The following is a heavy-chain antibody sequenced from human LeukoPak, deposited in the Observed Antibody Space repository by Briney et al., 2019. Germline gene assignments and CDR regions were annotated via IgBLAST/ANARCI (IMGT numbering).Heavy chain of an antibody. D-gene: IGHD2-15*01. CDR1: GGSISGYY. CDR2: LYYSGST. CDR3: ARRIVLVAAGNDVLDS. Sequence: SETLSLTCTVSGGSISGYYWSWFRQPPGKGPEWIGTLYYSGSTNYNPSLKSRVTMSVDTSRNQFSLHVNSVTAADTAVYFCARRIVLVAAGNDVLDSWGQGTLVTVSS. V-gene: IGHV4-59*08. J-gene: IGHJ4*02.